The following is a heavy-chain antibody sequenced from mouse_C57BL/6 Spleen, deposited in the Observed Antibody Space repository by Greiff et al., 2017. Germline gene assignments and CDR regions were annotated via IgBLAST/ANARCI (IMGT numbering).Heavy chain of an antibody. J-gene: IGHJ1*03. CDR2: IYPRDGST. CDR3: ARYYYGSSYGYFDV. CDR1: GYTFTSYD. Sequence: VQLVESGPELVKPGASVKLPCKASGYTFTSYDINWVKQRPGQGLEWIGWIYPRDGSTKYNEKFKGKATLTVDPSSSTAYMELHSLTSEESAGYFCARYYYGSSYGYFDVWGTGTTVTVSS. V-gene: IGHV1-85*01. D-gene: IGHD1-1*01.